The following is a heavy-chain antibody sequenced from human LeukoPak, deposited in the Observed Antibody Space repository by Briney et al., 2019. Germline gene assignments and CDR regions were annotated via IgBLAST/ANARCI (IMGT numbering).Heavy chain of an antibody. Sequence: ASVKVSCKASGYTFTSYYMHWVRQAPGQGLEWMGIINPSGGSTNYAQKFQGRVTITADKSTSTAYMELSSLRSEDTAVYYCARGGSRSTKRYCSSTSCSKELDYWGQGTLVTVSS. D-gene: IGHD2-2*01. CDR3: ARGGSRSTKRYCSSTSCSKELDY. V-gene: IGHV1-46*01. CDR2: INPSGGST. CDR1: GYTFTSYY. J-gene: IGHJ4*02.